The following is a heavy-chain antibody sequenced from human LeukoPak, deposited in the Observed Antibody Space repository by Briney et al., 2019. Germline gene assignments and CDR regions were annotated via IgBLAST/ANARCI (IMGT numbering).Heavy chain of an antibody. Sequence: GGSLRLSCAASGFTVSSNYMSWVRQAPGKGLEWVSVIYSGGSTYYADSVKGRFTISRDNSKNTLYLQMNSLRAEDTAVYYCARLVEYSGYVDYWGQGTLVTVSS. J-gene: IGHJ4*02. CDR1: GFTVSSNY. V-gene: IGHV3-66*01. CDR2: IYSGGST. CDR3: ARLVEYSGYVDY. D-gene: IGHD1-26*01.